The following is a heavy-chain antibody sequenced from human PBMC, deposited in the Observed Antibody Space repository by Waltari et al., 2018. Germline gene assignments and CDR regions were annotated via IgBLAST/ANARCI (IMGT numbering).Heavy chain of an antibody. V-gene: IGHV4-59*11. CDR2: IYYSGST. CDR1: GGSISSHY. J-gene: IGHJ4*02. CDR3: ARVAGTTPLAPDYFDY. D-gene: IGHD1-1*01. Sequence: QVQLQESGPGLVKPSETLSLTCTVSGGSISSHYWSWIRQPPGKGLEWIGYIYYSGSTNYNPSLKSRVTISVDTSKNQFSLKLSSVTAADTAMYYCARVAGTTPLAPDYFDYWGQGTLVTVSS.